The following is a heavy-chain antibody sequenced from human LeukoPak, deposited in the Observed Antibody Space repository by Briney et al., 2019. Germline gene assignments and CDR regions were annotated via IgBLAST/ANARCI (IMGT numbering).Heavy chain of an antibody. D-gene: IGHD3-3*01. CDR2: ISPNGVNT. V-gene: IGHV3-64*04. J-gene: IGHJ4*02. CDR1: GFRFSAYA. Sequence: GGSLRLSCSASGFRFSAYAMHWVRQAPGKGLEYVSAISPNGVNTYYADSVRGRFSISRDNSKNIVSLQMNNLRAEDTAVYYCARGRGLGVVSPYFDYWGQGTLVTVSS. CDR3: ARGRGLGVVSPYFDY.